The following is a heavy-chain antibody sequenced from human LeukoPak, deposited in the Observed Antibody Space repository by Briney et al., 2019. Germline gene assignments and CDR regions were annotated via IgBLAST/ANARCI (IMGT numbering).Heavy chain of an antibody. V-gene: IGHV1-69*13. CDR1: GGTFSSYP. CDR3: AREEVGYCSSTSCQYYYGMDV. Sequence: SVKVSGKASGGTFSSYPISWVRQAPGQGLAWMGVIMPIYGRANYAQKFQGRVTITADESTSTAYMELSSLRSEDTAVYSCAREEVGYCSSTSCQYYYGMDVCGKGKTGTVSS. J-gene: IGHJ6*04. CDR2: IMPIYGRA. D-gene: IGHD2-2*01.